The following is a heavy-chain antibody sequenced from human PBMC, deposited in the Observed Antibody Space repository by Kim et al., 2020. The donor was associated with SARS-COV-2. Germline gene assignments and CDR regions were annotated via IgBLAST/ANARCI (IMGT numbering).Heavy chain of an antibody. D-gene: IGHD3-10*01. J-gene: IGHJ4*02. V-gene: IGHV4-39*01. Sequence: SETLSLRCTVSGGSISSNNYYWAWIRQPPGKGLEWIGSMYYSGTSYYNPSLKSRVTISEDTSKNQFSLKLSSVTDADTAVYYCATPIAGSSLDHWGQGILVTVSP. CDR2: MYYSGTS. CDR3: ATPIAGSSLDH. CDR1: GGSISSNNYY.